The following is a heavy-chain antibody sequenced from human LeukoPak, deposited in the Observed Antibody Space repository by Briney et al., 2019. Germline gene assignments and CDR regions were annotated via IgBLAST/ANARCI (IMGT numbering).Heavy chain of an antibody. J-gene: IGHJ3*01. D-gene: IGHD1-7*01. V-gene: IGHV4-34*01. CDR2: INHSGST. CDR1: GGSFSGYY. Sequence: SETPSLTCAVYGGSFSGYYWSWIRQPPGKGLEWIGEINHSGSTNYNPSLKSRVTISVDTSKNQFSLKLSSVTAADTAVYYCARVGYNWNLWFDFWGQGTTVTVSS. CDR3: ARVGYNWNLWFDF.